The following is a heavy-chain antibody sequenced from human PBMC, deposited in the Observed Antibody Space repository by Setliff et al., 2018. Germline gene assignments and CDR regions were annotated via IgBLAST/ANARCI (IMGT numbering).Heavy chain of an antibody. V-gene: IGHV3-11*04. CDR3: ARDHVYGSQYYYYYYGMDV. Sequence: KPGGSLRLSCAASGFTFSDYYMNWIRQAPGKGLEWVSYISRGGNTIYYADSVKGRFTISRDNAKNSLYLQMNSLRAEDTAVYYCARDHVYGSQYYYYYYGMDVWGQGTTVTVSS. J-gene: IGHJ6*02. CDR2: ISRGGNTI. CDR1: GFTFSDYY. D-gene: IGHD3-10*01.